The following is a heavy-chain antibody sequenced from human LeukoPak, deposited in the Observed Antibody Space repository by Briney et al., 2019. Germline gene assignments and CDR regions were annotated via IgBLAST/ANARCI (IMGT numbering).Heavy chain of an antibody. CDR2: IYYSGST. J-gene: IGHJ4*02. D-gene: IGHD6-13*01. CDR3: ASRYSSSWYAGDY. CDR1: GGPISSSSYY. Sequence: PSETLSLTRTVSGGPISSSSYYWGWIRQPPGKGLEWIGSIYYSGSTYYNPSLKSRVTISVDTSKNQFSLKLSSVTAADTAVYYCASRYSSSWYAGDYWGQGTLVTVSS. V-gene: IGHV4-39*01.